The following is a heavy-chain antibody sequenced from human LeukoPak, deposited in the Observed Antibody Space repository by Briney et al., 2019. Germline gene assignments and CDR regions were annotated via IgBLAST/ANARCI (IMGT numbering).Heavy chain of an antibody. Sequence: GGSLRLSCAAPGFTLSDHYMDWVRRAPGKGLEWVGRTRNKTKSYTTDYAASVKGRFTIPRDDSKSSLYLQMNSLKTVDTSEYYCARYNAGYFYWGQGTLVTVSS. CDR1: GFTLSDHY. D-gene: IGHD2-21*01. J-gene: IGHJ4*02. V-gene: IGHV3-72*01. CDR3: ARYNAGYFY. CDR2: TRNKTKSYTT.